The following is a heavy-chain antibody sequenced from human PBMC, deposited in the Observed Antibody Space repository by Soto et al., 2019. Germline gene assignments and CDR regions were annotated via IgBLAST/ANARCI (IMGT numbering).Heavy chain of an antibody. CDR1: GGSLTGYY. D-gene: IGHD5-12*01. V-gene: IGHV4-34*01. Sequence: QVQLQQWGAGLLKPSETLSLTCTVNGGSLTGYYWSWIRQPPGKGLEWIGEVKDGGSTNYSPSLRGXXSXSAXTSKNNFSLRLNSVTAADTAVYFCARGQEGIVATHWDQGALVTVSS. J-gene: IGHJ4*02. CDR2: VKDGGST. CDR3: ARGQEGIVATH.